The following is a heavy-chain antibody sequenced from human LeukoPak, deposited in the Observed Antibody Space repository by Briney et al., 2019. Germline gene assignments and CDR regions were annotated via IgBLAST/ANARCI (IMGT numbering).Heavy chain of an antibody. CDR3: ATTETYYDSSGYPQWNAFDI. D-gene: IGHD3-22*01. J-gene: IGHJ3*02. Sequence: ASVKVSCKASGYTFTSYGISWVRQAPGQGLEWMGWISAYNGNTNYAQKFQGRVTMTRDTSISTAYMELSRLRSDDTAVYYCATTETYYDSSGYPQWNAFDIWGQGTMVTVSS. CDR1: GYTFTSYG. CDR2: ISAYNGNT. V-gene: IGHV1-18*01.